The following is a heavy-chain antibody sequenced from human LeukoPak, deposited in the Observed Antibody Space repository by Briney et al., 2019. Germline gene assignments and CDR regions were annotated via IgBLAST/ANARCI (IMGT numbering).Heavy chain of an antibody. D-gene: IGHD6-19*01. CDR1: SGSITSYY. CDR2: ISYTGTT. CDR3: AELNIDRSGWYGNWFDP. Sequence: PSETLSLTCSLSSGSITSYYWSWVRQPPGKGLEWMGYISYTGTTVYNASLKGRLTLSIDTSKNQISLSLNSVTAADTAFYYCAELNIDRSGWYGNWFDPWGRGTLVTVS. J-gene: IGHJ5*02. V-gene: IGHV4-59*04.